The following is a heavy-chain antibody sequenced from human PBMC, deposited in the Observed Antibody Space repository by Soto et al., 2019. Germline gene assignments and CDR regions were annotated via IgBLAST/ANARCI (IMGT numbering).Heavy chain of an antibody. J-gene: IGHJ6*02. CDR2: ISAYNGNT. V-gene: IGHV1-18*01. Sequence: GASVKVSCKASGYTFTSYGISWVRQAPGQGLEWMGWISAYNGNTNYAQKLQGRVTMTTDTSTSTAYMELRSLRSDDTAVYYCAREGNPLWFGESSYYYYGMDVWGQGTTVTVSS. CDR1: GYTFTSYG. D-gene: IGHD3-10*01. CDR3: AREGNPLWFGESSYYYYGMDV.